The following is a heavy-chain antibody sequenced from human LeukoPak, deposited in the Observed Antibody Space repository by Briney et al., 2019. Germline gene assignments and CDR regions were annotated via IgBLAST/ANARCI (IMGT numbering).Heavy chain of an antibody. Sequence: GGSLRLSCAASGFTFSSYNMNWVRHAPGKGLEWVSSISSSSSYIYYADSVKGRFTISRDNAKNSLYLQMNSLRAEDTAVYYCARASIAAADNYYYYMDVWGKGTTVTVSS. J-gene: IGHJ6*03. V-gene: IGHV3-21*01. D-gene: IGHD6-13*01. CDR3: ARASIAAADNYYYYMDV. CDR2: ISSSSSYI. CDR1: GFTFSSYN.